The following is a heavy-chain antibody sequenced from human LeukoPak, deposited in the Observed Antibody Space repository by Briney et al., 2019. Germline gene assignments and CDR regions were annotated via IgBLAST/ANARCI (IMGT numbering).Heavy chain of an antibody. CDR1: GYTLTELS. D-gene: IGHD5-18*01. Sequence: GASVKVSCKVSGYTLTELSMHWVRQAPGKGLEWMGGFDPEDGETIYAQKFHGRVTMTEDTSTDTAYMELSSLRSEDTAVYYCATSRASGSRSRWIQLWLPFDYWGQGTLVTVSS. CDR2: FDPEDGET. J-gene: IGHJ4*02. CDR3: ATSRASGSRSRWIQLWLPFDY. V-gene: IGHV1-24*01.